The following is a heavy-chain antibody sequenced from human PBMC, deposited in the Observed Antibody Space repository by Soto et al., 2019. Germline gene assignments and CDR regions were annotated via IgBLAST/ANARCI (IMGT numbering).Heavy chain of an antibody. D-gene: IGHD4-17*01. J-gene: IGHJ4*02. CDR2: FYPGDSDT. CDR1: GYYFPSYW. V-gene: IGHV5-51*01. Sequence: GESLKISCKGSGYYFPSYWIGWVRQMPGKGLEWMGIFYPGDSDTRYSPSFQGQVTISADRSISTAYLQWSSLEPSDTAMYYCARQGNGAEGFDYWGQGTLVTVSS. CDR3: ARQGNGAEGFDY.